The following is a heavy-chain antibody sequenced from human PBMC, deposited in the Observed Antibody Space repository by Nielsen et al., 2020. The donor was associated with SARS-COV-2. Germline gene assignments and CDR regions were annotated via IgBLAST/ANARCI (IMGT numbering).Heavy chain of an antibody. CDR3: ARDLTTTVNHYYYYYGMDV. J-gene: IGHJ6*02. CDR1: GYTFTSYY. V-gene: IGHV1-46*01. D-gene: IGHD4-11*01. Sequence: ASVKVSCKASGYTFTSYYMHWVRQAPGQGLEWMGIINPSGGSTSYAQKFQGRVTMTRDTSTSTVYMELGSLRSEDTAVYYCARDLTTTVNHYYYYYGMDVWGQGTTVTVSS. CDR2: INPSGGST.